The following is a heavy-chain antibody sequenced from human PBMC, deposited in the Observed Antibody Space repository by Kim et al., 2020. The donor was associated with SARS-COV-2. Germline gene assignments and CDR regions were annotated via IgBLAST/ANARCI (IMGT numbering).Heavy chain of an antibody. V-gene: IGHV4-34*01. Sequence: SETLSLTCAVYGGSFRGYYWCWIRQPPGKGLEWIGEINHSGSTNYNPSLKSRVTISVDTSKNQFSLKLSSVTATDTAGYYCARSTRLRSETYYDISRYYFDYWGQGTLVTVSS. D-gene: IGHD3-9*01. CDR3: ARSTRLRSETYYDISRYYFDY. CDR2: INHSGST. CDR1: GGSFRGYY. J-gene: IGHJ4*02.